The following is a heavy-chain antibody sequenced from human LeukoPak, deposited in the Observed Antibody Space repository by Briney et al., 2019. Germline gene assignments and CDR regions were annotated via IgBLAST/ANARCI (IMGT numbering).Heavy chain of an antibody. CDR1: GGSISSYH. CDR2: IYYSGST. Sequence: SETLSLTCAVSGGSISSYHWSRIRQPPGKGLEWLGYIYYSGSTNYNPSLKSRVTISIDTSKNQFSLKLSSVTAADTAVYYCARESLSGNYYGMDVWGQGTTVTVSS. D-gene: IGHD2/OR15-2a*01. J-gene: IGHJ6*02. V-gene: IGHV4-59*12. CDR3: ARESLSGNYYGMDV.